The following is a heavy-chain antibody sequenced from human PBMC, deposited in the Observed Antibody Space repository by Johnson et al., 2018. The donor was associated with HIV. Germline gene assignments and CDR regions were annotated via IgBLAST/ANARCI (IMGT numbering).Heavy chain of an antibody. V-gene: IGHV3-66*01. CDR1: GFTVSSNY. D-gene: IGHD1-1*01. J-gene: IGHJ3*02. Sequence: VQLVESGGGLVQPGGSLRLSCAASGFTVSSNYMSWVRQAPGKGLEWVSVIYSGGSTYDADSVKGRFTISRDNSKNTLYLQMNSLRAEDTAVYYCARKKATVFSTTSTNYAFDIWGQGTMVTVAS. CDR3: ARKKATVFSTTSTNYAFDI. CDR2: IYSGGST.